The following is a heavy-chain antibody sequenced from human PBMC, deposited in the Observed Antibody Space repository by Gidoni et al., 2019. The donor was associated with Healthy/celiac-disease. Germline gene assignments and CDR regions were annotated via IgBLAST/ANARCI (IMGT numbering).Heavy chain of an antibody. Sequence: QVQLQQWGAGLLKPSETLSLTCAVYGGSFSGYYWSWIRQPPGKGLEWIGEINHSGSTNYNPSLKSRVTISVDTSKNQFSLKLSSVTAADTAVYYCARYLGGGQLVREGYYYMDVWGKGTTVTVSS. CDR1: GGSFSGYY. J-gene: IGHJ6*03. V-gene: IGHV4-34*01. CDR3: ARYLGGGQLVREGYYYMDV. D-gene: IGHD6-6*01. CDR2: INHSGST.